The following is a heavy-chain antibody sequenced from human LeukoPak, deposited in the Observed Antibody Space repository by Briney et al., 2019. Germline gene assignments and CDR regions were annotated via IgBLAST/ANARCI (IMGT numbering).Heavy chain of an antibody. CDR1: GFTFSSYS. D-gene: IGHD2-15*01. CDR2: ISSSSSYI. V-gene: IGHV3-21*01. CDR3: ARDLGYCSGGSCYGSAYFDY. J-gene: IGHJ4*02. Sequence: SGGSLRLSCAASGFTFSSYSMNWVRQAPGKGLEWVSSISSSSSYIYYADSVKGRFTISRDNAKNSLYLQMNSLRAEDTAVYYCARDLGYCSGGSCYGSAYFDYWGQGTLVTVSS.